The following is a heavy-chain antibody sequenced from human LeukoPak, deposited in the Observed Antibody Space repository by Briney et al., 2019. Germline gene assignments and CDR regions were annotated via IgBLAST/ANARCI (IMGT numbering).Heavy chain of an antibody. V-gene: IGHV4-31*03. J-gene: IGHJ5*01. CDR1: GGSINIAGHY. Sequence: SETLSLTCTVSGGSINIAGHYWSWIRQHPGKGLEWIGNIHYSGNTYDNPSLKSRAIISVDTSKNQFSLRLTSVTAAGTAVYYCARVSTMVRGVINWFDSWGPGTLVTVSS. D-gene: IGHD3-10*01. CDR3: ARVSTMVRGVINWFDS. CDR2: IHYSGNT.